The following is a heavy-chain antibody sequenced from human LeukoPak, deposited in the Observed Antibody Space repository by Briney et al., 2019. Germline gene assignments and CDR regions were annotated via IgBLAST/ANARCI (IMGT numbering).Heavy chain of an antibody. CDR2: ISYDGSNK. CDR3: ARAPRGYSYEYYFDY. CDR1: GFTFSSYA. D-gene: IGHD5-18*01. J-gene: IGHJ4*02. Sequence: PGGSLRLSCAASGFTFSSYAMHWVRRAPGKGLEWVAVISYDGSNKYYADSVKGRFTISRDNSKNTLYLQMNSLRAEDTAVYYCARAPRGYSYEYYFDYWGQGTLVTVSS. V-gene: IGHV3-30-3*01.